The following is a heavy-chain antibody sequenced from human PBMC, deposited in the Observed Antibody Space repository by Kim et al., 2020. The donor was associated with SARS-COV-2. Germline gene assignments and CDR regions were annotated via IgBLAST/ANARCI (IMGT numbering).Heavy chain of an antibody. Sequence: GGSLRLSCTASGFTFTSYAMSWVRQAPGKGLEWVSAISGNGRNTHYADSVKGRLTISRDNSKNTLFLQMNSLRAEDTAVYHCAKYGNWGIYYFERWGQGTLVTVSS. CDR2: ISGNGRNT. D-gene: IGHD3-9*01. CDR3: AKYGNWGIYYFER. J-gene: IGHJ4*02. V-gene: IGHV3-23*01. CDR1: GFTFTSYA.